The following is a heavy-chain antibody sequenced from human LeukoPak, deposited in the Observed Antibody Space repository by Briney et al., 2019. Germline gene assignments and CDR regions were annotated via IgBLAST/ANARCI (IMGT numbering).Heavy chain of an antibody. Sequence: GGSLRLSYAASGFTFDDYAMHWVRQAPGKGLEWVTGISSNSGGIGYADSVKGRFTISRDNAKNSLYLQMNSLRAEDTALYYCAKDLGGWDNAFDIWGQGTMVTVSS. V-gene: IGHV3-9*01. CDR1: GFTFDDYA. J-gene: IGHJ3*02. CDR3: AKDLGGWDNAFDI. D-gene: IGHD6-19*01. CDR2: ISSNSGGI.